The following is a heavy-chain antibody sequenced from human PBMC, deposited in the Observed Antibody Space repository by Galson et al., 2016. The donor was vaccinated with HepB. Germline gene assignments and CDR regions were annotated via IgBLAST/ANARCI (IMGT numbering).Heavy chain of an antibody. CDR2: IYYSGST. V-gene: IGHV4-39*01. CDR1: GGSISSSSYY. CDR3: ARSSDYYDSSGPYHDAFDI. Sequence: ETLSLTCSVSGGSISSSSYYWGWIRQPPGKGLEWIGSIYYSGSTYSNPSLKSRVTISVDTSKHQFSLKLSSVTAADTAVYYCARSSDYYDSSGPYHDAFDIWGQGTMVTVSS. J-gene: IGHJ3*02. D-gene: IGHD3-22*01.